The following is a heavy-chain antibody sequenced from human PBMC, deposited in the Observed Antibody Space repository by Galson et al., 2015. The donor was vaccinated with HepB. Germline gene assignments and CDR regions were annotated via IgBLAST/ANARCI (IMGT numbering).Heavy chain of an antibody. J-gene: IGHJ3*02. CDR3: ATAQWEPHAFDI. CDR1: GYTLTELS. Sequence: SVKVSCKVSGYTLTELSMHWVRQAPGKGLEWMGGFDPEDGETIYAQKFQGRVTMTEDTSTDTAYMELSSLRSEDTAVYYCATAQWEPHAFDIWGQGTMVTVSS. D-gene: IGHD1-26*01. CDR2: FDPEDGET. V-gene: IGHV1-24*01.